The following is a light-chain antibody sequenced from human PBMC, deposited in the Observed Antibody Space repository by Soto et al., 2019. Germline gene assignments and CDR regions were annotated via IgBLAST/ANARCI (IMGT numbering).Light chain of an antibody. CDR2: GNS. V-gene: IGKV3-20*01. CDR3: QLYGSSPLYS. Sequence: EIVLTQSPGTLSLSPGERATLSSRTSQTVSSTYLAWYQQKRGQAPRLLIEGNSNRATGIPDRFSGSGSGTDFTLTISRLEPEDFAVYHCQLYGSSPLYSFAQGTELEIK. CDR1: QTVSSTY. J-gene: IGKJ2*01.